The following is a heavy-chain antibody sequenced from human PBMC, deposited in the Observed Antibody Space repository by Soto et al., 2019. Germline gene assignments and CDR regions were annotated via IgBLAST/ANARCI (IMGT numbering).Heavy chain of an antibody. Sequence: GGSLRLSCAASGFTFSSYAMHWVRQAPGKGLEWVAVISYDGSNKYYADSVKGRFTISRDNSKNTLYLQMNSLRAEDTAVYYCARAITMVRGSMGYYYGMDVWGQGTTVTVS. CDR3: ARAITMVRGSMGYYYGMDV. CDR1: GFTFSSYA. D-gene: IGHD3-10*01. V-gene: IGHV3-30-3*01. CDR2: ISYDGSNK. J-gene: IGHJ6*02.